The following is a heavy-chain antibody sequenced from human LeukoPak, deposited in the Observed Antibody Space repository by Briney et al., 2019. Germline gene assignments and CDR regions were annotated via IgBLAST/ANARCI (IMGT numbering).Heavy chain of an antibody. CDR1: GGTFSSYA. J-gene: IGHJ5*02. V-gene: IGHV1-69*05. D-gene: IGHD3-16*01. CDR3: AGEDWITRNWFDP. CDR2: IIPIFGTA. Sequence: SVKVSCKASGGTFSSYAISWVRQAPGQGLEWMGGIIPIFGTANYAQKFQGRVTITTDESTSTAYMELSSLRSEDTAVYYCAGEDWITRNWFDPWGQGTLVTVSS.